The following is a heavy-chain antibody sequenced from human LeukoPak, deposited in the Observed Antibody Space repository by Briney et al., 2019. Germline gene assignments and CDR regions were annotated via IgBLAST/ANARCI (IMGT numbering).Heavy chain of an antibody. CDR1: GGSIRNSRYS. Sequence: SETLSLTCTVSGGSIRNSRYSWGWIRQPPGRGLEWIANIHYTGTTHYNPSLKSRVTISVDTSKNQFSLKLSSVTAADTAVYYCARESDGYNAFDYWGQGTLVTVSS. V-gene: IGHV4-39*07. CDR2: IHYTGTT. D-gene: IGHD5-24*01. J-gene: IGHJ4*02. CDR3: ARESDGYNAFDY.